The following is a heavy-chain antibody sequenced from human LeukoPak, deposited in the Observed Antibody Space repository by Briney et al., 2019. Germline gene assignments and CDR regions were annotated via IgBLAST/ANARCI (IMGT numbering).Heavy chain of an antibody. V-gene: IGHV1-69*05. CDR2: IIPIFGTA. CDR3: ARSAYCTNGVCYRGYYYYYMDV. D-gene: IGHD2-8*01. CDR1: GYTFTGYY. J-gene: IGHJ6*03. Sequence: SVKVSCKASGYTFTGYYMHWVRQAPGQGLEWMGGIIPIFGTANYAQKFQGRVTITTDESTSTAYMELSSLRSEDTAVYYCARSAYCTNGVCYRGYYYYYMDVWGKGTTVTVSS.